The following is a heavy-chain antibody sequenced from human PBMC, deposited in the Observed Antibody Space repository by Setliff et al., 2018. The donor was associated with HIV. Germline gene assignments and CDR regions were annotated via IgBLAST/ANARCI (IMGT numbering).Heavy chain of an antibody. J-gene: IGHJ4*02. CDR2: VYYSGIT. V-gene: IGHV4-59*11. CDR1: GGSISSHY. Sequence: SETLSLTCSVSGGSISSHYWSWIRQPPGKGLEWIGYVYYSGITNYNVSLKSRVTVSVDTSKNQFSLKLRSVTAADTAVYYCAGADYSDTSGYYSNFDYWGQGTRVTVSS. CDR3: AGADYSDTSGYYSNFDY. D-gene: IGHD3-22*01.